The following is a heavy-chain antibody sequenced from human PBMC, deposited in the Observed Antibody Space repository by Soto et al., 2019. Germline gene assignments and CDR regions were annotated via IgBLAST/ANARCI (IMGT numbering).Heavy chain of an antibody. Sequence: ASVKVSCKASGYTFTSYGISWVRQAPGQGLEWMGWISAYNGNTNYAQKLQGRVTMTTDTSTSTAYMELRSLRSDDTAVYYCASPYYDFWSGYDTHAFDIWCQGTMVTVSS. J-gene: IGHJ3*02. CDR2: ISAYNGNT. CDR3: ASPYYDFWSGYDTHAFDI. D-gene: IGHD3-3*01. CDR1: GYTFTSYG. V-gene: IGHV1-18*01.